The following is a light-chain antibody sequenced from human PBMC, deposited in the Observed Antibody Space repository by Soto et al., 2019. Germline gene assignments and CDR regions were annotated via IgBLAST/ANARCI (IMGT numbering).Light chain of an antibody. V-gene: IGKV3-15*01. Sequence: EIVMTQSPATLSVSPGERATLSCRASQSVTSNLAWYQKKPGQAPRLLIYGASTRATGIPARFSGSGSGTDFTLTISSLQSEDFAVYYCQQYDNWWTFGLGTKVDIK. J-gene: IGKJ1*01. CDR3: QQYDNWWT. CDR1: QSVTSN. CDR2: GAS.